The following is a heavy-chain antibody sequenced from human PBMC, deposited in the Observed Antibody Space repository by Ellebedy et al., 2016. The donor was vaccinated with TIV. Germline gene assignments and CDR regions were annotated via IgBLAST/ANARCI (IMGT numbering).Heavy chain of an antibody. CDR1: GFPFSNYA. J-gene: IGHJ6*02. Sequence: GESLKISCAASGFPFSNYAMHWVRQAPGQGLEYVSAISSNGGSTYYADSVKGRFTISRDNSKNTLYLQMSSLRAEDTAVYYCVKGGSYYAYGIDVWGQGTTVTVSS. CDR3: VKGGSYYAYGIDV. CDR2: ISSNGGST. D-gene: IGHD3-16*01. V-gene: IGHV3-64D*06.